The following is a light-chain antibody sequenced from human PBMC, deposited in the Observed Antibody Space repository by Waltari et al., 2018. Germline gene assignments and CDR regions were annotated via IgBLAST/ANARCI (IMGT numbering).Light chain of an antibody. CDR3: QVWDTSTDQVI. Sequence: SYVLTQPPSVSVAPGQTARITCGGNNIGSIHVYWYQQRPGQAPMLVIYYDTDRPSGIPERFSGSNSGNTATLIISRVEAGDEADYYCQVWDTSTDQVIFGGETKLTVL. J-gene: IGLJ2*01. CDR2: YDT. V-gene: IGLV3-21*01. CDR1: NIGSIH.